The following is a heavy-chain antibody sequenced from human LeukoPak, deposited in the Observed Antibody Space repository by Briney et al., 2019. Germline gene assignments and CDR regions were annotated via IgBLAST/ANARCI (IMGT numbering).Heavy chain of an antibody. CDR2: IRYDGSNK. Sequence: PGGSLRLACAASGFTFSGNGMHWVRQAPGKVLEWVAFIRYDGSNKYYADSVKGRFAISRDNSKSTLYLQMNSLRAEDTAIYYCAKSSSYSFEYWGQGTLVAVSS. J-gene: IGHJ4*02. D-gene: IGHD5-12*01. CDR1: GFTFSGNG. CDR3: AKSSSYSFEY. V-gene: IGHV3-30*02.